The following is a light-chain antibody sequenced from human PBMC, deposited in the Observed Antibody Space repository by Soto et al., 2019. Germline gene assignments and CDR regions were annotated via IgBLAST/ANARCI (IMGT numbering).Light chain of an antibody. CDR2: DVS. CDR3: CSYAGSYTLYV. J-gene: IGLJ1*01. Sequence: QSALTQPRSVSGSPGQSVTISCTGTSSDVGGYNFVSWYQHHPGKAPKLIIYDVSKRPPGVPDRFSGSKSGNTASLTISGLQAEDEADYYCCSYAGSYTLYVFGTGTKVTVL. CDR1: SSDVGGYNF. V-gene: IGLV2-11*01.